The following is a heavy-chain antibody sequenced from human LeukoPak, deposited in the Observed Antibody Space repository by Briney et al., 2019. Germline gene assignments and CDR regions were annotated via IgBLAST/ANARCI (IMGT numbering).Heavy chain of an antibody. CDR2: IIPIFGTA. CDR3: ASQIITIFGVVRGSFDY. Sequence: ASVKVSCKASGGTFSSYAISWVRQAPGHGLEWMGGIIPIFGTANYAQKIQGRVTITADESTSTAYMELSSLRSEDTAVYYCASQIITIFGVVRGSFDYWGQGTLVTVSS. D-gene: IGHD3-3*01. CDR1: GGTFSSYA. J-gene: IGHJ4*02. V-gene: IGHV1-69*13.